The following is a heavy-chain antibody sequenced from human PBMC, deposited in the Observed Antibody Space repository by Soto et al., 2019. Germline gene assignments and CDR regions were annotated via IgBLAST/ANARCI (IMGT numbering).Heavy chain of an antibody. CDR2: IWYDGSNK. CDR3: ARDRFCSGGSCYSGYFQH. J-gene: IGHJ1*01. Sequence: GGSLRLSCAASGFTFSSYGMHWVRQAPGKGLEWVAVIWYDGSNKYYADSVKGRFTISRDNSKNTLYLQMNSLRAEDTAVYYCARDRFCSGGSCYSGYFQHWGQGTLVTVSS. V-gene: IGHV3-33*01. CDR1: GFTFSSYG. D-gene: IGHD2-15*01.